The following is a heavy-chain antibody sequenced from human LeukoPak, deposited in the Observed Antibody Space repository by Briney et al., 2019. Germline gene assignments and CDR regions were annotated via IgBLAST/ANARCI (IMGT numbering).Heavy chain of an antibody. D-gene: IGHD5-18*01. CDR3: ARRRYKYGFDS. CDR2: IYYSGST. J-gene: IGHJ4*02. V-gene: IGHV4-59*12. CDR1: GDSISRYY. Sequence: SETLSLTCTVSGDSISRYYWSWIRQPPGKGLEWIGDIYYSGSTDYNPSLKSRVTISVDKSKNQFSLRLTSVTAADTAVFYCARRRYKYGFDSWGQGTLVIVS.